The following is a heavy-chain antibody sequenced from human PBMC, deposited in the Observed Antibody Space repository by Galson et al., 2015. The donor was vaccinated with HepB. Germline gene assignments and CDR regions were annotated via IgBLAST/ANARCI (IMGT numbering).Heavy chain of an antibody. Sequence: SVKVSCKASGYTFTGYYMHWVRQAPGQGLEWMGWINPNSGGTNYAQGFTGRFVFSLDTSVSTAYLQISSLKAEDTAVYYCARATLFWSGYLAPEVTNYYYMDVWGKGTTVTVSS. J-gene: IGHJ6*03. D-gene: IGHD3-3*01. V-gene: IGHV7-4-1*02. CDR1: GYTFTGYY. CDR3: ARATLFWSGYLAPEVTNYYYMDV. CDR2: INPNSGGT.